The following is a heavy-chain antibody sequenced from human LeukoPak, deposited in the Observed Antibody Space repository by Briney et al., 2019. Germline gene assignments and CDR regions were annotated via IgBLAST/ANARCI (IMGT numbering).Heavy chain of an antibody. CDR1: GYTFTRYY. D-gene: IGHD1-1*01. V-gene: IGHV1-69*02. CDR3: AGSDGGYMMRRFEYGMDV. CDR2: IIPILGIA. Sequence: GASVKVSCKASGYTFTRYYMHWVRQAPGQGLEWMGRIIPILGIANYAQTFPGRVTITADKSTSTAYMELSSLRSEDTAVYYCAGSDGGYMMRRFEYGMDVWGQGATVTVSS. J-gene: IGHJ6*02.